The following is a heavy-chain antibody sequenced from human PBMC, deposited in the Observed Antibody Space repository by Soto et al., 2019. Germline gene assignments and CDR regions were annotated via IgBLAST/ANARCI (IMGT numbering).Heavy chain of an antibody. CDR3: ARATQHYYYYYMDV. CDR2: IYYSGST. CDR1: GGSISSYY. Sequence: PSETLSLTCTVSGGSISSYYWSWIRQPPWKGLEWIGYIYYSGSTNYNPSLKSRVTISVDTSKNQFSLKLSSVTAADTAVYYCARATQHYYYYYMDVWGKGTTVTVSS. J-gene: IGHJ6*03. V-gene: IGHV4-59*01. D-gene: IGHD4-17*01.